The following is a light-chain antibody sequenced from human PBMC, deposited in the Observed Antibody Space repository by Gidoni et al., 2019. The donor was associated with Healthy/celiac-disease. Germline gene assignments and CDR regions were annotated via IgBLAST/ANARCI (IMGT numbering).Light chain of an antibody. Sequence: DIQMPQSPSSLSASVGDRVTIPCQASQDISNYLNWYQQKPGKAPKLLIYDASNLETGVPSRFSGSGSGTDFTFTISSLQPEDIATYYCQQYGNLPRYTFGQGTKLEIK. V-gene: IGKV1-33*01. CDR1: QDISNY. CDR3: QQYGNLPRYT. J-gene: IGKJ2*01. CDR2: DAS.